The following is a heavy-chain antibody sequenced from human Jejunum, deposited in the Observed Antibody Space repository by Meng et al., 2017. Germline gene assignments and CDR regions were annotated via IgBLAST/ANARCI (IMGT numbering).Heavy chain of an antibody. CDR3: ARDEPDILTGYEAY. J-gene: IGHJ4*02. D-gene: IGHD3-9*01. CDR2: IIPIYGTA. V-gene: IGHV1-69*06. CDR1: AGTFSSYR. Sequence: QLRLRQLGTVCKTPGSSVKIACKASAGTFSSYRITWVRQAPGQGLEWMGGIIPIYGTANYAQKFQGRVTVTADKATNTAYMELSSLRSEDTAIYYCARDEPDILTGYEAYWGQGTLVTVSS.